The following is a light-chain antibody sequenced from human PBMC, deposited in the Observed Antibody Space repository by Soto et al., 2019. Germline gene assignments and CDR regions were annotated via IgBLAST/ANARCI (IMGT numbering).Light chain of an antibody. V-gene: IGLV2-14*01. J-gene: IGLJ2*01. CDR1: SSDVGGCEY. CDR2: DVN. Sequence: QSALTQPASVSGSPGQSIPISCTGTSSDVGGCEYVSWYQPHPGKAPNLMIYDVNDRPSGVSTRLSGSKSGNTASLTISGLQAEYGAYYYCISYTSSSTLAVLFGGGTKLTVL. CDR3: ISYTSSSTLAVL.